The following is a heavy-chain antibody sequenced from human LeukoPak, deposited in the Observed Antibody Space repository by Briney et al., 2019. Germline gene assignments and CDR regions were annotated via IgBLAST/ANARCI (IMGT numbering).Heavy chain of an antibody. V-gene: IGHV4-61*01. CDR3: ATDYSNFYGMDV. CDR1: GGSVNSGSYF. D-gene: IGHD4-11*01. CDR2: IQNSART. J-gene: IGHJ6*02. Sequence: SETLSLTCSVSGGSVNSGSYFWSWIRQPPGKGLEWIGYIQNSARTNYNPSLESRVTISVDSSKDQFSLRLSSVTAADTAVYYCATDYSNFYGMDVWGQGTTVTVSS.